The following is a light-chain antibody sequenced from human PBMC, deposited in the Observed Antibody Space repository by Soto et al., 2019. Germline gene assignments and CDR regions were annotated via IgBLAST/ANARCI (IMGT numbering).Light chain of an antibody. CDR3: QQYNNWPCT. CDR1: HGVSTY. CDR2: DVS. J-gene: IGKJ2*02. Sequence: EIEMTQSPATLSVSPGACAPLSCMATHGVSTYLAWYQQKPGQAPRLLIYDVSTRATGIPDRFSGSGSGTEFTLTISSLQFEDFAVYFCQQYNNWPCTFGRGTKVDIK. V-gene: IGKV3-15*01.